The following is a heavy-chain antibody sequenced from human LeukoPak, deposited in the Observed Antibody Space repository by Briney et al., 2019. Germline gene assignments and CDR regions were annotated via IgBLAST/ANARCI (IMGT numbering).Heavy chain of an antibody. V-gene: IGHV1-2*02. CDR3: ARDLIHSSSWYDWFDP. CDR1: GYTFTSYY. J-gene: IGHJ5*02. Sequence: ASVKVSCKASGYTFTSYYMHWVRQAPGQGLEWMGWINPNSGGTNYAQKFQGRVTMTRDTSISTAYMELSRLRSDDTAVYYCARDLIHSSSWYDWFDPWGQGTLVTVSS. D-gene: IGHD6-13*01. CDR2: INPNSGGT.